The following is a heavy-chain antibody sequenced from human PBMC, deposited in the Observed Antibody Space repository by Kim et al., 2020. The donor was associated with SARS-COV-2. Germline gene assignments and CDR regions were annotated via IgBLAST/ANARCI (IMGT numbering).Heavy chain of an antibody. V-gene: IGHV3-23*01. Sequence: GGSLRLSCAASGFTFSGFSRSWVRQAPGRGLEWVSSIYANGRSVFYADSVRGRFTTSRDSSRETLYLQINSLRVEDTAIYYCAKDYTPYTGWYLDYWGRG. CDR1: GFTFSGFS. D-gene: IGHD6-19*01. CDR2: IYANGRSV. J-gene: IGHJ4*02. CDR3: AKDYTPYTGWYLDY.